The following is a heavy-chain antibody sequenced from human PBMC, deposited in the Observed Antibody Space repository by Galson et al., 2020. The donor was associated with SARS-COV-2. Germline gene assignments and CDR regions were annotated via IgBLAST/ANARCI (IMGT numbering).Heavy chain of an antibody. CDR1: GFTFSDYY. J-gene: IGHJ6*03. V-gene: IGHV3-11*05. CDR3: ARVERGYCSSTSCYIPGYYYYMDV. Sequence: GSLRLSCAASGFTFSDYYMSWIRQAPGKGLEWVSYISSSSSYTNYADSVKGRFTISRDNAKNSLYLQMNSLRAEDTAVYYCARVERGYCSSTSCYIPGYYYYMDVWGKGTTVTVSS. D-gene: IGHD2-2*02. CDR2: ISSSSSYT.